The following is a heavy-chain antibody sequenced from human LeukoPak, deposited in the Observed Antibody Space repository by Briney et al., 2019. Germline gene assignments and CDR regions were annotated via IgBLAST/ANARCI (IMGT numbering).Heavy chain of an antibody. Sequence: SETLSLTCTVSGGSITSGGYYWSWTRQHPGKGLEWIGYIYYSGNIYYNPSLKSRVTISVDRSKNQFSLKLSSVTAADTAVYYCARAGSSSYFGHWSYYYYYGMDVWGQGTTVTVSS. V-gene: IGHV4-31*03. J-gene: IGHJ6*02. CDR2: IYYSGNI. CDR1: GGSITSGGYY. CDR3: ARAGSSSYFGHWSYYYYYGMDV. D-gene: IGHD6-13*01.